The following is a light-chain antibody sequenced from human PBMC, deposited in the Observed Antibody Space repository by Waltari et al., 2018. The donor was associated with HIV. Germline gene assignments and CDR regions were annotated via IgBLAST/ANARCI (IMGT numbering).Light chain of an antibody. V-gene: IGLV2-14*01. CDR3: SSYTSSSTVI. J-gene: IGLJ2*01. CDR2: EVS. Sequence: QSALTQPASVSGSPGQSITIYCTGTSSDIGGYNYVSWYQQHPGKAPKLMIYEVSTRPSGVSNRFSGSKSGNTASLTISGLQAEDEADYYCSSYTSSSTVIFGGGTKLAVL. CDR1: SSDIGGYNY.